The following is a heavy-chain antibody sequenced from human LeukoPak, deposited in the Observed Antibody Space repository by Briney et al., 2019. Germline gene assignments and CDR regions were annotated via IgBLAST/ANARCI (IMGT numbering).Heavy chain of an antibody. CDR2: MNTDGSST. J-gene: IGHJ4*02. D-gene: IGHD2-8*01. Sequence: GGSLRLSCAASGFTFTTYWRHWVRQAPGKGLVWVSRMNTDGSSTSYADSVRGRFTISRENAKNTLYLQMNSLRAEDTAVYYCARLMFLWPPIYFDYWGQGTLVTVSS. CDR3: ARLMFLWPPIYFDY. CDR1: GFTFTTYW. V-gene: IGHV3-74*01.